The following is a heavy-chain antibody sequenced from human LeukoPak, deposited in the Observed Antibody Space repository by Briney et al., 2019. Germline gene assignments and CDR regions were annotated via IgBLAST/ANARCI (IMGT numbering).Heavy chain of an antibody. CDR3: ACVDNLWFGETHFDY. J-gene: IGHJ4*02. CDR1: GFTFSSYG. CDR2: ISYDGSNK. D-gene: IGHD3-10*01. V-gene: IGHV3-30*03. Sequence: PGGSLRLSCAASGFTFSSYGMHWVRQAPGKGLEWVAVISYDGSNKYYADSVKGRFTISRDNSKNTLYLQMNSLRAEDTAVYYCACVDNLWFGETHFDYWGQGTLVTVSS.